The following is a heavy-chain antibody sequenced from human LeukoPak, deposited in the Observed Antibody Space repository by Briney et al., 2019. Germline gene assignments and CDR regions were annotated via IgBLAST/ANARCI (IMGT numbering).Heavy chain of an antibody. J-gene: IGHJ5*02. CDR3: VRGGPSTWS. CDR2: ISYDENNK. CDR1: GFTFRSYA. V-gene: IGHV3-30-3*01. Sequence: PGGSLRLSCAASGFTFRSYAMHWVRKVPGKGLECVAIISYDENNKYYADSVKGRFTIPRDNSKNTLYLQMNNLRAEDTAVYYCVRGGPSTWSWGQGTLVTVSS. D-gene: IGHD2-15*01.